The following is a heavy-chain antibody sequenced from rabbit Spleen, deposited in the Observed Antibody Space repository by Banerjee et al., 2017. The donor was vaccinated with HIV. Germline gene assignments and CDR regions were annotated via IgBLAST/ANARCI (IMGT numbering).Heavy chain of an antibody. J-gene: IGHJ6*01. Sequence: QEQLEESGGGLVKPEGSLTLTCKASGFSFSDRDVMCWVRQAPGKGLEWIACINTATGKAVYATWAKGRFPISRTSSTTVTLQMTSLTAADTATYFCARDSGTSFSSYGMDLWGQGTLVTVS. CDR1: GFSFSDRDV. CDR2: INTATGKA. D-gene: IGHD8-1*01. V-gene: IGHV1S45*01. CDR3: ARDSGTSFSSYGMDL.